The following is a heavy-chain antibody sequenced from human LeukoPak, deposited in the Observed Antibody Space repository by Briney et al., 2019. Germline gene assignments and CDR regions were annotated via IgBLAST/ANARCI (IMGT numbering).Heavy chain of an antibody. J-gene: IGHJ4*02. CDR1: GFTCITYS. CDR2: IFYDGSYI. D-gene: IGHD6-19*01. V-gene: IGHV3-30*04. Sequence: GGSLRLSCAASGFTCITYSKHWVRQAPGEGLEWLAVIFYDGSYIYYSDSVKGRFTISRDNSKSTLYLQMNSLRPDDTAVYYCARERHSGYSNGGFDYWGQGTLVTVSS. CDR3: ARERHSGYSNGGFDY.